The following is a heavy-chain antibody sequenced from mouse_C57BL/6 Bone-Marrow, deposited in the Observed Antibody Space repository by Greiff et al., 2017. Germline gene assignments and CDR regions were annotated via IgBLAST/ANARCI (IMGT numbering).Heavy chain of an antibody. D-gene: IGHD1-1*01. CDR3: AEGVSSYEAMDY. J-gene: IGHJ4*01. CDR2: IYPRSGNT. V-gene: IGHV1-81*01. CDR1: GYTFTSYG. Sequence: VQLQQSGAELARPGASVTLSCKASGYTFTSYGISWVKQRTGQGLEWIGEIYPRSGNTYYTEKFKGKATLTADKSSSTAYMELRSLTSEASAIYFCAEGVSSYEAMDYWGQGTSVTVSS.